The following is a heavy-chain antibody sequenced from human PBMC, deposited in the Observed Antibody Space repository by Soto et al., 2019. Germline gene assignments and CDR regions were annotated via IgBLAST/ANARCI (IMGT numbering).Heavy chain of an antibody. CDR1: GGSLSSYY. CDR3: ERAKCTSTSCYPSDY. V-gene: IGHV4-4*07. CDR2: IYTSGST. Sequence: PXETLSLTFTVSGGSLSSYYWSLIRQPAGKGLEWIGRIYTSGSTDYNPSLKSRVTMSVDTSKNQFSLKLSSVTAADTAVYYCERAKCTSTSCYPSDYWGQGALVTVYS. D-gene: IGHD2-2*01. J-gene: IGHJ4*02.